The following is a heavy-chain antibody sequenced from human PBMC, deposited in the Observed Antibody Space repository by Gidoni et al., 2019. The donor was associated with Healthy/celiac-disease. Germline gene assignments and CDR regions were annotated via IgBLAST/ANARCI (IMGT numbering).Heavy chain of an antibody. J-gene: IGHJ2*01. Sequence: EVQLLESGGGLVQPGGSRRLSCAASGFTFSSYAMSGVRQSPGKGLGWVLAISVSGGSSYYAYSVKGLFTISRANSKTTLYLQMNSLRAEDTAVYYCAGNGWFDWYFDLWGRGTLVTVSS. CDR3: AGNGWFDWYFDL. D-gene: IGHD3-10*01. V-gene: IGHV3-23*01. CDR2: ISVSGGSS. CDR1: GFTFSSYA.